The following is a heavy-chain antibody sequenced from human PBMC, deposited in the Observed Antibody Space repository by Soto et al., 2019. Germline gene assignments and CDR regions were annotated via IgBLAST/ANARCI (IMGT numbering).Heavy chain of an antibody. CDR2: IYYSGST. J-gene: IGHJ4*02. CDR1: GGSISSGGYY. CDR3: ARGLSVTLFDY. V-gene: IGHV4-31*03. Sequence: QVQLQESGPGLVKPSQTLSLTCTVSGGSISSGGYYWTWIRQYPGKGLEWIGYIYYSGSTFYNPSIKSRVSISVDTSKNPFSLNLSSVAAADTAVYYCARGLSVTLFDYWGQGTPVTVSS. D-gene: IGHD4-17*01.